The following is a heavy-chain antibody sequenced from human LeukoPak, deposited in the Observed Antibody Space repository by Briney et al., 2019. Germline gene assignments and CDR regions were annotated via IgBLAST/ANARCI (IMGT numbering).Heavy chain of an antibody. J-gene: IGHJ6*03. CDR1: GGSISSYY. D-gene: IGHD3-16*01. CDR2: IYYSGST. Sequence: PSETLSLTCTVSGGSISSYYWSWIRQPPGKGLEWIGYIYYSGSTNYNPSLKSRVTISVDTSKNQFSLKLSSVTAADTAVYYCARPFRGRYYYYYMDVWGKGATVTISS. CDR3: ARPFRGRYYYYYMDV. V-gene: IGHV4-59*12.